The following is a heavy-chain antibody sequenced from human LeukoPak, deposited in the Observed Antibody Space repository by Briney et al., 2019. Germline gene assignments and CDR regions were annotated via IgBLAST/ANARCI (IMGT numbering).Heavy chain of an antibody. V-gene: IGHV1-2*02. CDR2: INPNSGGT. CDR1: GYTFTGYY. Sequence: ASVKVSCKASGYTFTGYYMHWVRQAPGQGLEWMGWINPNSGGTNYAQKFQGRVTMTRDTSISTAYMERSRLRSDDTAVYYCARSGTAVAAYFDYWGQGTLVTVSS. J-gene: IGHJ4*02. D-gene: IGHD6-19*01. CDR3: ARSGTAVAAYFDY.